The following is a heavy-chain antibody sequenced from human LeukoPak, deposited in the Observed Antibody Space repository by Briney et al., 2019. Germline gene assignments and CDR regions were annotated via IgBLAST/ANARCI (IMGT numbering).Heavy chain of an antibody. CDR3: ARAPYSSSWYPAFDI. D-gene: IGHD6-13*01. Sequence: ASVKVSCKASRYTFTAYYLHWVRQAPGQGLEWMGWVNPNSGDTNYAQKFQDRVTMARDASISTAYMELRSLRSDDTAVYYCARAPYSSSWYPAFDIWGQGTMVTVSS. V-gene: IGHV1-2*02. CDR1: RYTFTAYY. J-gene: IGHJ3*02. CDR2: VNPNSGDT.